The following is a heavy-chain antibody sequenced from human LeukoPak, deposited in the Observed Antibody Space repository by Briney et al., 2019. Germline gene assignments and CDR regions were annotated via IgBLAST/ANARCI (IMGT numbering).Heavy chain of an antibody. V-gene: IGHV1-18*01. D-gene: IGHD1-26*01. Sequence: ASVKVSCKASGYTFTSYGISWVRQAPGQGLEWMGGISAYNGNTNYAQKLRGRVTMTTDTSTSTAYMELRSLRSDNTAVYYCARDSREWELLQVYWGQGTLVTVSS. J-gene: IGHJ4*02. CDR1: GYTFTSYG. CDR2: ISAYNGNT. CDR3: ARDSREWELLQVY.